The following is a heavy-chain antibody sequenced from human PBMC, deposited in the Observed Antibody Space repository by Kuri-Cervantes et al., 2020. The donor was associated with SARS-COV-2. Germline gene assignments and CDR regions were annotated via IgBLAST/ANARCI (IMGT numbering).Heavy chain of an antibody. CDR2: INPSGGST. CDR3: ARGERITMVRGVIIKEGDFDY. D-gene: IGHD3-10*01. V-gene: IGHV1-46*01. CDR1: GYALTELS. Sequence: ASVKVSCKVSGYALTELSMHWVRQAPGQGLEWMGIINPSGGSTSYAQKFQGRVTMTRDTSTSTVYMELSSLRSEDTAVYYCARGERITMVRGVIIKEGDFDYWGQGTLVTVSS. J-gene: IGHJ4*02.